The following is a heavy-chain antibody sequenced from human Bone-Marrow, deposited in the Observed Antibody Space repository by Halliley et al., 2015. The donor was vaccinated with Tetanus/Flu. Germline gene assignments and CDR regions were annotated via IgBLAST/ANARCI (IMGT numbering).Heavy chain of an antibody. CDR3: AKGGLNMPDSWFDP. Sequence: WIGEISPTGSINNNPSLKSRVSISVDKMKNQFSLTLTSGTAADTAVYYCAKGGLNMPDSWFDPWGQGTLVSVSS. D-gene: IGHD2-2*01. V-gene: IGHV4-4*02. CDR2: ISPTGSI. J-gene: IGHJ5*02.